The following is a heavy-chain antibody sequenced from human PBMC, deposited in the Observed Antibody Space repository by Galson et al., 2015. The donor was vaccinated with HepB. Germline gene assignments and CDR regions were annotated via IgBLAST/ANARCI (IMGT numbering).Heavy chain of an antibody. Sequence: SLRLSCAASGFSFRTYGMHWVRQAPGKGLEWLAFIRYDGSNKYYADSVKGRFTISRDNSKNTLYLQMNSLRAEDTAVYYCAKGGYYDLPERLYFDYWGQGTLVTVSS. J-gene: IGHJ4*02. CDR3: AKGGYYDLPERLYFDY. D-gene: IGHD3-22*01. CDR1: GFSFRTYG. V-gene: IGHV3-30*02. CDR2: IRYDGSNK.